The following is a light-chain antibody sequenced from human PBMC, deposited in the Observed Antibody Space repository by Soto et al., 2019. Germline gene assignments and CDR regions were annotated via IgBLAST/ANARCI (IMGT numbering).Light chain of an antibody. CDR3: ASWDYSLSGVL. CDR2: RSN. V-gene: IGLV1-47*01. J-gene: IGLJ2*01. Sequence: QSVLTQPPSASGTPGQRVTISCSGSSSNIGSNDAFWYQQLPGTAPKLLIYRSNQRPSGVPDRFSGSKSGTSASLAMSGLRSEDEADYYCASWDYSLSGVLFGGGTKLTVL. CDR1: SSNIGSND.